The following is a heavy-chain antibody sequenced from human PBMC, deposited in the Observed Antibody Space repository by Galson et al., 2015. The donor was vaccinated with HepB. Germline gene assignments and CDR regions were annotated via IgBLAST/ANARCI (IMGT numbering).Heavy chain of an antibody. V-gene: IGHV2-70*01. CDR3: ARTPYGDPSWYFDL. J-gene: IGHJ2*01. Sequence: PALVKPTQTLTLTCTFSGFSLSTSGMCVNWIRQPPGKALEWLALIDWDDDKYYSTSLKTRLTISKDTSKNQVVLTMTNMDPVDTATYYCARTPYGDPSWYFDLWGRGTLVTVSS. CDR1: GFSLSTSGMC. CDR2: IDWDDDK. D-gene: IGHD4-17*01.